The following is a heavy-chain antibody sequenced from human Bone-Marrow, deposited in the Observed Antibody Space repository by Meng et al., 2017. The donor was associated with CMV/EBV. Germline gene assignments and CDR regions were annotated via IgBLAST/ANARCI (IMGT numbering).Heavy chain of an antibody. D-gene: IGHD2-2*03. CDR1: GFTLSSYW. CDR2: IKEDGSEK. J-gene: IGHJ6*02. CDR3: ARDHGYCSSTGCYDYAMDV. V-gene: IGHV3-7*01. Sequence: GGSLRLSCAASGFTLSSYWMSWVRQAPGKGLEWVANIKEDGSEKYYVDSVKGRFTISRDNAKNSLYLQMNSLRAEDTAVYYCARDHGYCSSTGCYDYAMDVWGQGTTVTVSS.